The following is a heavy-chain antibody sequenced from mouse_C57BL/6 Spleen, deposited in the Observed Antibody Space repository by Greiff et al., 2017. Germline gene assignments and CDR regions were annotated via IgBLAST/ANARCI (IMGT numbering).Heavy chain of an antibody. CDR3: ARDYGNGFAY. CDR1: VFTFRDYG. CDR2: ISSGSSTI. Sequence: EVKLVGSGGGLVKPGGSLKLSCAASVFTFRDYGMHWVRQAPEKGLVWVAYISSGSSTIYYADTVKGRFTISRDNAKNTLFLQMTSLRSEDTAMYYCARDYGNGFAYWGQGTLVTVSA. J-gene: IGHJ3*01. V-gene: IGHV5-17*01. D-gene: IGHD1-1*01.